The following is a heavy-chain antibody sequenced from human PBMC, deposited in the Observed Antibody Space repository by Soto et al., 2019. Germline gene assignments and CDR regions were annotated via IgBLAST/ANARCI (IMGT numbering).Heavy chain of an antibody. CDR1: GFTFSSYA. J-gene: IGHJ4*02. CDR3: AKDASGWYSNSGYFDY. D-gene: IGHD6-19*01. V-gene: IGHV3-23*01. Sequence: GGSLRLSCAASGFTFSSYAMSWVRQAPGKGLEWVSAISGSGGSTYYADSVKGRFTISRDNSKNTLYLQMNSLRAEDTAVYYCAKDASGWYSNSGYFDYWGQGTLVTVSS. CDR2: ISGSGGST.